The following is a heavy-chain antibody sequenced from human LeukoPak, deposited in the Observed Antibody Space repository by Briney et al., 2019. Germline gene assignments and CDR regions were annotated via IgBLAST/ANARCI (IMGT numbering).Heavy chain of an antibody. Sequence: GGSLRLSCAASGFTFDDYAMHWVRQAPGKGLEWVSGISWNSGSIGYADSVKGRFTISRDNAKNSLYLQMNSLRAEDTAVYYCAVVYSSSWYSTPFDYWGQGTLVTVSS. D-gene: IGHD6-13*01. J-gene: IGHJ4*02. CDR3: AVVYSSSWYSTPFDY. V-gene: IGHV3-9*01. CDR2: ISWNSGSI. CDR1: GFTFDDYA.